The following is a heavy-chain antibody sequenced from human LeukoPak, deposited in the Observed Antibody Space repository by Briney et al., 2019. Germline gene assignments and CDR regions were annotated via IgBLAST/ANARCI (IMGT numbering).Heavy chain of an antibody. D-gene: IGHD3-22*01. CDR3: AKDSAYDSSGYSGTNWFDP. J-gene: IGHJ5*02. CDR1: GFTFDDYA. CDR2: ISWNSGSI. V-gene: IGHV3-9*01. Sequence: GGSLRLSCAASGFTFDDYAMHWVRHAPGKGLEWVSGISWNSGSIGYADSVKGRLTISRDNAKNSLYLQMNSLRAEDTALYYCAKDSAYDSSGYSGTNWFDPWGQGTLVTVSS.